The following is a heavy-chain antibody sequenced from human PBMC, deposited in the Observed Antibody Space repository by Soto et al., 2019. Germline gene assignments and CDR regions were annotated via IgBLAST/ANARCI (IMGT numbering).Heavy chain of an antibody. Sequence: SETLSLTCTVSGGSIGSSSYYWGWIRQPPGKGLEWIGSIYYSGSTYYNPSLKSRVTISVDTSKNQFSLKLSSVTAADTAVYYCARDLYDFWSGYYYYYGMDVWGQGTTVTVSS. V-gene: IGHV4-39*01. D-gene: IGHD3-3*01. CDR3: ARDLYDFWSGYYYYYGMDV. J-gene: IGHJ6*02. CDR2: IYYSGST. CDR1: GGSIGSSSYY.